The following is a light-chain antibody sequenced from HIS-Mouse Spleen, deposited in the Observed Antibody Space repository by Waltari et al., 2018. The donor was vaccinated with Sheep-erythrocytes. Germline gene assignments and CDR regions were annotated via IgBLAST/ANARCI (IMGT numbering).Light chain of an antibody. Sequence: QSVLTQPPSASGTPGQRVTISCSGSSPNIGSNYVYLYQPLPGTAPKLLIYRNNQRPSGVPDRFSGSKSGTSASLAISGLRSEDEADYYCAAWDDSLSGPVFGGGTKLTVL. CDR2: RNN. CDR1: SPNIGSNY. J-gene: IGLJ3*02. CDR3: AAWDDSLSGPV. V-gene: IGLV1-47*01.